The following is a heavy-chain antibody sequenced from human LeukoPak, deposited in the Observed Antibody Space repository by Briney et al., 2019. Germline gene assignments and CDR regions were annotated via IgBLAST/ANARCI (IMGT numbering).Heavy chain of an antibody. CDR1: GGSISSCY. D-gene: IGHD5-18*01. Sequence: PSETLSLTCTVSGGSISSCYWSWIRQPAGKGLEWIGRIYTSGSTNYNPSLKSRVTMSVDTSKNQFSLKLSSVTAADTAVYYCAGRRDTAMVTGYFDYWGQGTLVTVSS. CDR3: AGRRDTAMVTGYFDY. CDR2: IYTSGST. V-gene: IGHV4-4*07. J-gene: IGHJ4*02.